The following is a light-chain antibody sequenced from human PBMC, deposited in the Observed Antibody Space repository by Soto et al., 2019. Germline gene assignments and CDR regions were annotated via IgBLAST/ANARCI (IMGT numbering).Light chain of an antibody. CDR3: QQYGSSST. J-gene: IGKJ5*01. CDR2: GAS. CDR1: QSISDT. V-gene: IGKV3-20*01. Sequence: EIVLTQSPATLSLSPGERATLSCRASQSISDTLAWYQQKPGQAPRLLIYGASSRPTGIPDRFSGSGSGTDFTLTISRLEPEDFAVYYCQQYGSSSTFGQGTRLEIK.